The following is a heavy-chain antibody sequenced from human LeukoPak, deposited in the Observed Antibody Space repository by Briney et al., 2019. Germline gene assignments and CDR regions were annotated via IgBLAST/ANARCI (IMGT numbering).Heavy chain of an antibody. CDR2: ISSSSSTI. D-gene: IGHD1-26*01. CDR3: ARESVGPDY. Sequence: GGSLRLSCAASGFTFSSYGMNWVRQAPGKGLEWVSYISSSSSTIQYADSVRGRFTISRDNAKNSLYLQMNSLRVEDTAVYYCARESVGPDYWGQGTLVTVSS. V-gene: IGHV3-48*01. CDR1: GFTFSSYG. J-gene: IGHJ4*02.